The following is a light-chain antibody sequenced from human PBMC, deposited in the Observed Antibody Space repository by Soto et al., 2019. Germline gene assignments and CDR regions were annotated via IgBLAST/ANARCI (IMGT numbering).Light chain of an antibody. J-gene: IGLJ2*01. CDR3: SSYTSGSALDVF. CDR2: DVS. CDR1: RSDFGGYNY. V-gene: IGLV2-14*03. Sequence: QSALTQPASVSGSPGQSITISCSGIRSDFGGYNYVSWYQQRLGQAPKLIIYDVSNRPSGVSNRFSGSKSANTASLTISGLQAEDEAEYYCSSYTSGSALDVFFGGGTKVTVL.